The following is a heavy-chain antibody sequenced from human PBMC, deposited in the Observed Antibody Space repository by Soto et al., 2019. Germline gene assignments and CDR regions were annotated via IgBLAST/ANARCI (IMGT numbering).Heavy chain of an antibody. CDR2: IWYDGSNK. V-gene: IGHV3-33*01. CDR3: ARDCPRAYYDFWSGYNGMDV. CDR1: GFTFSSYG. Sequence: PGGSLRLSCAASGFTFSSYGMHWVRQAPGKGLEWVAVIWYDGSNKYYADSVKGRVTISRDNSKNTLYLQMNSLRAEDTAVYYCARDCPRAYYDFWSGYNGMDVWGQGTTVTVSS. D-gene: IGHD3-3*01. J-gene: IGHJ6*02.